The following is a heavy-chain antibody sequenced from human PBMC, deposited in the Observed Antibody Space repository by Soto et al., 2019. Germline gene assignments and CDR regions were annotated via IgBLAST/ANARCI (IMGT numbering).Heavy chain of an antibody. Sequence: SETLSLTCAVSCGSTSSSNCWRWVRQPPGKGLEWIGEIYHSGSTNYNPSPKSRVTISVDKSKNQFSLKLSSVTAADTAVYYCARAEPAAADTDWFEPWGQGTLVTVSS. D-gene: IGHD6-13*01. CDR3: ARAEPAAADTDWFEP. V-gene: IGHV4-4*02. CDR1: CGSTSSSNC. CDR2: IYHSGST. J-gene: IGHJ5*02.